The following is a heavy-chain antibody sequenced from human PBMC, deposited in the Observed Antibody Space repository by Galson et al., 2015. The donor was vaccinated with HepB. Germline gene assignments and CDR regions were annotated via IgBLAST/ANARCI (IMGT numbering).Heavy chain of an antibody. J-gene: IGHJ3*02. V-gene: IGHV5-51*01. Sequence: QSGAEVKKPGESLKISCKGSGYSFTSYWIGWVRQMPGKGLEWMGIIYPGDSDTRYSPSFQGQVTISADKSISTAYLQWSSLKASDTAMYYCARRDVDIVATPSNAFDIWGQGTMVTVSS. CDR3: ARRDVDIVATPSNAFDI. D-gene: IGHD5-12*01. CDR2: IYPGDSDT. CDR1: GYSFTSYW.